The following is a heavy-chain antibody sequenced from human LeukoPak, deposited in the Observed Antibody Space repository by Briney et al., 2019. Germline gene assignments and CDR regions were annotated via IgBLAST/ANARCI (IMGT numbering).Heavy chain of an antibody. V-gene: IGHV3-7*01. CDR2: IKQDGSEK. Sequence: GGSLRLSCAASGFTLNTYWMGWVRQAPGKGLEWVANIKQDGSEKYYVDSVKGRFTISRDNADNSLFLQMNSLRAEDTALYYCARHQARYCSGGSCSVDYWGQGTLLTVSS. J-gene: IGHJ4*02. D-gene: IGHD2-15*01. CDR1: GFTLNTYW. CDR3: ARHQARYCSGGSCSVDY.